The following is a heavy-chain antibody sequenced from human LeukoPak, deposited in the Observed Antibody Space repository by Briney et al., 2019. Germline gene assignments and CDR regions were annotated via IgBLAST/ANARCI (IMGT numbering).Heavy chain of an antibody. Sequence: ASVKVSCKASGYTFTGYYMHWVRQAPGQGLEWMGWINPNSGGTNYAQKFQGRVTMTRDTSISTAYMELSRLRSDDTAVYYCARQRPDQDAGVAFDIWGQGTMVTVSS. V-gene: IGHV1-2*02. D-gene: IGHD1-14*01. CDR3: ARQRPDQDAGVAFDI. CDR2: INPNSGGT. CDR1: GYTFTGYY. J-gene: IGHJ3*02.